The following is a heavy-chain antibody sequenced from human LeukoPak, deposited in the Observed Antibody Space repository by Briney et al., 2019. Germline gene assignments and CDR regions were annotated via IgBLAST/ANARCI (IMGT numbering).Heavy chain of an antibody. D-gene: IGHD3-10*01. V-gene: IGHV1-69*01. CDR1: GGTFSSYA. CDR2: IIPIFGTA. Sequence: SVKVSCKASGGTFSSYAISWARQAPGQGLEWMGGIIPIFGTANYAQKFQGRVTITADESTSTAYMELSSLRSEDTAVYYCASGSGTAYYYYYGMDVWGQGTTVTVSS. CDR3: ASGSGTAYYYYYGMDV. J-gene: IGHJ6*02.